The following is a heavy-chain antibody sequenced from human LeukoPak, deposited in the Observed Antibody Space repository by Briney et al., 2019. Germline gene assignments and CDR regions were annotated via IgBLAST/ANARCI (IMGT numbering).Heavy chain of an antibody. D-gene: IGHD6-19*01. CDR2: IYGGGST. J-gene: IGHJ4*02. Sequence: GGSLTLSCVVSGFTVSNNYMKWVRQAPGKGLEWVSTIYGGGSTYYADSVRGRFTISRHNSKNTLYLQMDSLRAEDTAVYYCAKGTYNTGWYLDYWGQGTLVTVSS. V-gene: IGHV3-53*04. CDR1: GFTVSNNY. CDR3: AKGTYNTGWYLDY.